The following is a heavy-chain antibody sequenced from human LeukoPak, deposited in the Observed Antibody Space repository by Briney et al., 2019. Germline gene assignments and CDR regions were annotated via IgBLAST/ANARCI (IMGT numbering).Heavy chain of an antibody. CDR3: AKRYCSSSSCYGHFDS. CDR1: GFTSSSYA. V-gene: IGHV3-23*01. J-gene: IGHJ4*02. D-gene: IGHD2-2*01. Sequence: PGGSLRLSCAASGFTSSSYAMSWVRQAPGKGLEWVSAISGSGGSTYYADSVKGRFTISRDNSKNTLYLQMNSLRAEDTAVYYCAKRYCSSSSCYGHFDSWGQGILVTVSS. CDR2: ISGSGGST.